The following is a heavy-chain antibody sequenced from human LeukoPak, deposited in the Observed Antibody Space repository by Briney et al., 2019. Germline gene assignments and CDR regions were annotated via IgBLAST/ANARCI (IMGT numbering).Heavy chain of an antibody. J-gene: IGHJ4*02. CDR3: ARARFSSSWYQFDH. CDR1: GCTFSSYD. CDR2: IGSAGDT. Sequence: PGGSLRLSCAASGCTFSSYDMHWVRQATGRGLEWVSGIGSAGDTYCPGSVKGRFTISRENAKNSLYLQMNSLRAGDTAVYYCARARFSSSWYQFDHWGQGTLVTVSS. D-gene: IGHD6-13*01. V-gene: IGHV3-13*01.